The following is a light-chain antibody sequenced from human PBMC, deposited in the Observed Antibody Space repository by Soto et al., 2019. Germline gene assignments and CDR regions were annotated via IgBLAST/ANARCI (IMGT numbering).Light chain of an antibody. CDR3: SSYAGSNNLGV. CDR2: EVN. CDR1: SSDLGDYDY. V-gene: IGLV2-8*01. J-gene: IGLJ1*01. Sequence: QSALTQPPSASGSPGQSVTISCTGTSSDLGDYDYVSWYQQHPGKAPKLMIYEVNKRPSGVPDRFSGSKSGNTASLTVTGLQAEDEADYYCSSYAGSNNLGVFGTGTKLTVL.